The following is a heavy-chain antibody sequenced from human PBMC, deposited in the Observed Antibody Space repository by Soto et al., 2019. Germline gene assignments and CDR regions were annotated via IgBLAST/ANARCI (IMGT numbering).Heavy chain of an antibody. V-gene: IGHV4-31*03. CDR3: ARVLSELGDYVTRGSHNWFDP. J-gene: IGHJ5*02. CDR1: GGSISSGAYY. D-gene: IGHD4-17*01. CDR2: IYFSGST. Sequence: PSETLSLTCTVSGGSISSGAYYWSWLRQHPGKGLEGIGYIYFSGSTYYNPSLKSRVTISLDTSKNHFSLKLTSVTAADTAVYYCARVLSELGDYVTRGSHNWFDPWGQGTLVTVSS.